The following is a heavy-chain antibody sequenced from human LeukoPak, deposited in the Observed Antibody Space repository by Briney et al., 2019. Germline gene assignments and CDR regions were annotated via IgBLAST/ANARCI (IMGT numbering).Heavy chain of an antibody. CDR2: INPSGGST. CDR3: ARDGGMVTPSYYFDY. J-gene: IGHJ4*02. D-gene: IGHD4-23*01. Sequence: GASVKVSCKAFGYTFTSNYMHWVRQAPGQGPEWMGIINPSGGSTSYAQKFQGRVTMTRDMSTSTVYMELSSLRSEDTAVYYCARDGGMVTPSYYFDYWGQGTLVTVSS. V-gene: IGHV1-46*01. CDR1: GYTFTSNY.